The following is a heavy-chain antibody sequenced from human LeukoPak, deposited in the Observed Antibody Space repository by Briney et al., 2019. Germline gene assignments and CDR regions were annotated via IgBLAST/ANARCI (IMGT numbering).Heavy chain of an antibody. CDR2: MNSDGTVT. V-gene: IGHV3-74*01. CDR3: ARYVVASACFDS. CDR1: GLTLIGSW. Sequence: PGGSLRLSCAASGLTLIGSWLTWFRQAPGEGLVRVSRMNSDGTVTTYADSVRGRFTISRDNAKNTLYLQMSSLRAEDTAVYYCARYVVASACFDSWGQGTPVTVSS. J-gene: IGHJ4*02. D-gene: IGHD2-21*01.